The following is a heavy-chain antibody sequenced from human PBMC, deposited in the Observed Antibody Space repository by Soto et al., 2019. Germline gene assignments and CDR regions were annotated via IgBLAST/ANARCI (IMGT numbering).Heavy chain of an antibody. CDR3: ARDGGPIVVVTATLYYFDY. CDR2: IWYDGSNK. D-gene: IGHD2-21*02. Sequence: QVQLVESGGGVVQPGRSLRLSCAASGFTFSSYGMHWVRQAPGKGLEWVAVIWYDGSNKYYADSVKGRFTISRDNSKNTLYLQMNSLRAEDTAVYYCARDGGPIVVVTATLYYFDYWGQGTLVTVSS. CDR1: GFTFSSYG. V-gene: IGHV3-33*01. J-gene: IGHJ4*02.